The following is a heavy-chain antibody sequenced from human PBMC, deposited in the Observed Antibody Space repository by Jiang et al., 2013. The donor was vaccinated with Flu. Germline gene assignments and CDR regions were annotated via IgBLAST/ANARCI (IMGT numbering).Heavy chain of an antibody. Sequence: TLSLTCTVSGGSISSSSYYWGWIRQPPGRGWSGLGVSIIWEHLLQPSLKSRVTISVDTSKNQFSLKLSSVTAADTAVYYCARMMVLWFGEFHYWGQGTLVTVSS. CDR3: ARMMVLWFGEFHY. J-gene: IGHJ4*02. V-gene: IGHV4-39*01. D-gene: IGHD3-10*01. CDR1: GGSISSSSYY. CDR2: SIIWEH.